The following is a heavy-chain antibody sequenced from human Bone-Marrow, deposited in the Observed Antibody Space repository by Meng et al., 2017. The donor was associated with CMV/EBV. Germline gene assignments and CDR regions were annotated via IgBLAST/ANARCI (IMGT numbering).Heavy chain of an antibody. CDR3: VKDSQPGGCDY. J-gene: IGHJ4*02. CDR1: GFTFSSYW. V-gene: IGHV3-7*03. Sequence: GESLKISCAASGFTFSSYWMTWLRQAPGKGLEWVANIKQDGSEVYSADSVKGRFTISRDNAKTSVYLQMNSLRVEDTALYYCVKDSQPGGCDYWGQGTLVNVYS. CDR2: IKQDGSEV. D-gene: IGHD3-16*01.